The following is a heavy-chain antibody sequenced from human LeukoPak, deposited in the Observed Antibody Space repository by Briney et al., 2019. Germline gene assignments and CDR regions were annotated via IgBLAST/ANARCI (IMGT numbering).Heavy chain of an antibody. J-gene: IGHJ5*02. V-gene: IGHV3-21*01. CDR3: ARAGQRGQQLARLFNWFDP. CDR2: ISSSSSYI. CDR1: GFTFSSYS. D-gene: IGHD6-13*01. Sequence: GGSLRLSCAASGFTFSSYSMNWVRQAPGKGLEWVSSISSSSSYIYYADSVKGRFTISRDNAKNSLYLQMNSLRAEDTAVYYCARAGQRGQQLARLFNWFDPWGQGTLVTVSS.